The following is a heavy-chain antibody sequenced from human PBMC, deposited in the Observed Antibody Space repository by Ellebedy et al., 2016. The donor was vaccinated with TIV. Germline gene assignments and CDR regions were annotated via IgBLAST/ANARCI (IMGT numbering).Heavy chain of an antibody. CDR3: ARDPFNGALDY. V-gene: IGHV3-7*01. CDR1: AFTFNNDW. CDR2: INPDGSQR. D-gene: IGHD4-17*01. Sequence: GGSLRLXXLASAFTFNNDWMAWVRQVPGKGLEWVALINPDGSQREYVDSVKGRFTISRDNARNSLYLQMNSLRAEDTALYYCARDPFNGALDYWGQGTLVTVSS. J-gene: IGHJ4*02.